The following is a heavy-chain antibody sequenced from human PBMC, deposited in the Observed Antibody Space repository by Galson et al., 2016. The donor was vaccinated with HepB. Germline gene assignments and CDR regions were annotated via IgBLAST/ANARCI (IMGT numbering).Heavy chain of an antibody. D-gene: IGHD6-13*01. CDR3: ARQGPSSGWYGVYNWVDP. Sequence: SGAEVKKPGESLRISCKTSGFSFTSYWINWVRQMPGKGLEWMGRIDPTDSYTNYNPSFQGHVTISADKSITTAYRQWNNLKASDTAMYYCARQGPSSGWYGVYNWVDPWGQGTLVTVSA. V-gene: IGHV5-10-1*01. CDR2: IDPTDSYT. J-gene: IGHJ5*02. CDR1: GFSFTSYW.